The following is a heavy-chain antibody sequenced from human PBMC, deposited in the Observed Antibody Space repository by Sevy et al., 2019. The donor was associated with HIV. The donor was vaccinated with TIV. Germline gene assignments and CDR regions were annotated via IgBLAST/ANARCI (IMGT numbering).Heavy chain of an antibody. V-gene: IGHV3-21*01. CDR1: GINFKTYK. Sequence: GGSLRLSCVASGINFKTYKINWVRQTPGKGLEWVSSISFGGNYIYYADFAKGRFTIARDKARNSLYLHMISLTDEDTAVYYWATGSGWALDYWGQGTLVTVSS. CDR3: ATGSGWALDY. D-gene: IGHD6-19*01. J-gene: IGHJ4*02. CDR2: ISFGGNYI.